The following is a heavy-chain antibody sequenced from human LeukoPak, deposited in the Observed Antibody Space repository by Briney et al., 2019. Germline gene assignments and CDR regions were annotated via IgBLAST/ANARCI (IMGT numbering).Heavy chain of an antibody. CDR3: ARAVLTMVRVWFAFDI. J-gene: IGHJ3*02. V-gene: IGHV4-59*01. CDR1: GGSISSYY. CDR2: IYYSGST. Sequence: SETLSLTCTVSGGSISSYYRSWIRQPPGKGLEWIGYIYYSGSTNYNPSLKSRVTISVDTSKNQFSLKLSSVTAADTAVYYCARAVLTMVRVWFAFDIWGQGTMVTVSS. D-gene: IGHD3-10*01.